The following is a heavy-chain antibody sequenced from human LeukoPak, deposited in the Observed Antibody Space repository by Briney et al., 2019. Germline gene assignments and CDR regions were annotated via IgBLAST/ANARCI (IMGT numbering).Heavy chain of an antibody. CDR1: GVSFSGYY. J-gene: IGHJ5*02. V-gene: IGHV4-34*01. CDR3: ANAPTAYYDFWSGYYLSNWFDP. CDR2: INHSGST. Sequence: SETLSLTCAVYGVSFSGYYWSWIRQPPGKGLEWIGEINHSGSTNYNPSLKSRVTISVDKSKNQFSLKLSSVTAADTALYSCANAPTAYYDFWSGYYLSNWFDPWGQGTLVTVSS. D-gene: IGHD3-3*01.